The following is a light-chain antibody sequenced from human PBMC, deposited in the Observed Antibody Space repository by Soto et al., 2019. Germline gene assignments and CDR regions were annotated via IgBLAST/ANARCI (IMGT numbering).Light chain of an antibody. CDR2: GAS. CDR1: QSVASGY. Sequence: EVVLTQSPGTLSLSPGERATLSCRATQSVASGYFAWYQQKPGQAPRLLIYGASTRATAIPDRFSGSGSGTDFTLTISRLEPEDSAVYFCQLYGTSRTFGQGTKVEIK. J-gene: IGKJ1*01. V-gene: IGKV3-20*01. CDR3: QLYGTSRT.